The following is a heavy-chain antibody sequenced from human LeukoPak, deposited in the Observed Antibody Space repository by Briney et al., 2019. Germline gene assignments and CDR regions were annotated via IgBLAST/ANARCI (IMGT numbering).Heavy chain of an antibody. CDR1: GFTFDDYT. V-gene: IGHV3-43*01. J-gene: IGHJ4*02. D-gene: IGHD6-13*01. CDR2: ISWDGGST. Sequence: PGGSLRLSCAASGFTFDDYTMHWVRQAPGKGLEWVSLISWDGGSTYYADSVKGRFTISRDNSKNSLYLQMNSLRTEDTALYYCAKDGGVWGAAAGSAFDYWGQRTLVTVSS. CDR3: AKDGGVWGAAAGSAFDY.